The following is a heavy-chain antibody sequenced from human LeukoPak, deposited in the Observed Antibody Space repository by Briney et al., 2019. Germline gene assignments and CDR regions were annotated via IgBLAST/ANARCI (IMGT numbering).Heavy chain of an antibody. V-gene: IGHV1-46*01. Sequence: ASVKVSCKASGYTFTSYYLHWVRPAHGQGLEWMGIINPSGGNTNYAQKFQDRATMTRDTSTSTVYMQLSSLRSEDTAVYYCARGNEAAAGIGWFDPWGQGTLVTVSS. J-gene: IGHJ5*02. CDR3: ARGNEAAAGIGWFDP. CDR2: INPSGGNT. D-gene: IGHD6-13*01. CDR1: GYTFTSYY.